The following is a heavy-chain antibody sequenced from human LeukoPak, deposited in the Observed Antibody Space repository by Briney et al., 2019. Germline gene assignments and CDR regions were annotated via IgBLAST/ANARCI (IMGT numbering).Heavy chain of an antibody. J-gene: IGHJ5*02. CDR1: GFTFSSYW. CDR2: IKQDGSEK. Sequence: GGSLGLSCAASGFTFSSYWMSWVRQAPGKGLEWVANIKQDGSEKYYVDSVKGRFTISRDNAKNSLYLQMNSLRAEDTAVYYCAKRSLWFGELSWFDPWGQGTLVTVSS. V-gene: IGHV3-7*03. CDR3: AKRSLWFGELSWFDP. D-gene: IGHD3-10*01.